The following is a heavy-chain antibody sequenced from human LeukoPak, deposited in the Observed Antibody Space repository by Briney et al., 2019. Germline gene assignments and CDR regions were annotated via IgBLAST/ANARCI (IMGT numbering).Heavy chain of an antibody. D-gene: IGHD2-15*01. J-gene: IGHJ4*02. Sequence: GGSLRLSCAASGFSFSAFGMNWVRQAPGKGLEWISHISTGGRTIYYADSVKGRFTISRDNAKNSLYLQMNSLRGEDTGVYYCARGSGYVLAYWTQGTLVTVSS. CDR2: ISTGGRTI. V-gene: IGHV3-48*03. CDR1: GFSFSAFG. CDR3: ARGSGYVLAY.